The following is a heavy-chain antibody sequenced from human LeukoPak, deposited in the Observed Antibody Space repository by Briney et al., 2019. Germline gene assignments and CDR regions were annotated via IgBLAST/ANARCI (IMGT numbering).Heavy chain of an antibody. CDR3: ARGYYDSSGYLISYNWFDP. D-gene: IGHD3-22*01. V-gene: IGHV4-59*01. Sequence: SETLSLTCTVSGGSISHYYWSWIRQPPGKGLEWIGYMYYSVSTNYNPSLKSRVTISVDPSKNQFSLKLSSVTAADTAVYYCARGYYDSSGYLISYNWFDPWGQGTLVTVSS. CDR1: GGSISHYY. CDR2: MYYSVST. J-gene: IGHJ5*02.